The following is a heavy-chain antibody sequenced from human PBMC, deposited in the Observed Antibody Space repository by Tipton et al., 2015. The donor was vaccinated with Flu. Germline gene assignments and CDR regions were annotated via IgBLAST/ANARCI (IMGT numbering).Heavy chain of an antibody. CDR3: AKDRDSGSYYFYAMDV. J-gene: IGHJ6*02. Sequence: SLRLSCEASGFTFDDYAMHWVRQAPGKGLEWVSGISWNSGNIGYADSVKGRFTISRDNARASLYRQMNSLSPEDTAVYYCAKDRDSGSYYFYAMDVGGQGTTVIVSS. CDR2: ISWNSGNI. CDR1: GFTFDDYA. V-gene: IGHV3-9*01. D-gene: IGHD1-26*01.